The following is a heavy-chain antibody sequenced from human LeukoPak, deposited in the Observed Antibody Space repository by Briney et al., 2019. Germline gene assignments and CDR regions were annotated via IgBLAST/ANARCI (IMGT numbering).Heavy chain of an antibody. CDR3: AKDTCSSTSCDAFDI. Sequence: PGGSLRLSCAASGFTFSSYAMSWVRQAQGKGMEWVSAISGSGGSTYYADSVKGRFTISRDNSKNTLYLQMNSLRAEDTAVYYCAKDTCSSTSCDAFDIWGQGTMVTVSS. V-gene: IGHV3-23*01. D-gene: IGHD2-2*01. CDR2: ISGSGGST. J-gene: IGHJ3*02. CDR1: GFTFSSYA.